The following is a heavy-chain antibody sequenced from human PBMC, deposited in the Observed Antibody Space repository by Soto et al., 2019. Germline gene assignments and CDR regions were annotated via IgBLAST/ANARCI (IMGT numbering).Heavy chain of an antibody. V-gene: IGHV3-23*01. CDR3: ASLGYSGYESTAVDY. Sequence: PGGSLRLSCAASGFTFSSYAMSWVRQAPGKGLEWVSAISGSGGSTYYADSVKGRFTISRDNAKNSLYLQMNSLRAEDTAVYYCASLGYSGYESTAVDYWGQGTLVTVSS. CDR2: ISGSGGST. CDR1: GFTFSSYA. D-gene: IGHD5-12*01. J-gene: IGHJ4*02.